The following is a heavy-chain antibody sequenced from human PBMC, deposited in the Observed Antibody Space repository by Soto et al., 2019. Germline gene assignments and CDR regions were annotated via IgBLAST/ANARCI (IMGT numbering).Heavy chain of an antibody. J-gene: IGHJ6*02. Sequence: GGSLRLSCAASGFTFTRYSMNWVRRAPGKGLEWVSSISSTTNYIYYGDSMKGRFTISRDNAKNSLYLEMNSLRAEDTAVYYRARDCSSTSCSGNYYGMDVWGQGTTVTVSS. CDR3: ARDCSSTSCSGNYYGMDV. CDR1: GFTFTRYS. D-gene: IGHD2-2*01. CDR2: ISSTTNYI. V-gene: IGHV3-21*06.